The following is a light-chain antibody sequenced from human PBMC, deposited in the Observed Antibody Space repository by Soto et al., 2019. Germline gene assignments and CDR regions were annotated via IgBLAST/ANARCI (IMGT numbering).Light chain of an antibody. V-gene: IGKV1-39*01. Sequence: DIQMTQSPSSLSASVGDRVTITCRASQNIFSFLSWYLHKPGKAPELLIYAASSLQSVVPLRFSGSGSGTDFALTISSLQPEDFATFYCQQSYSVPHTFGQGTNLEI. CDR3: QQSYSVPHT. CDR2: AAS. J-gene: IGKJ2*01. CDR1: QNIFSF.